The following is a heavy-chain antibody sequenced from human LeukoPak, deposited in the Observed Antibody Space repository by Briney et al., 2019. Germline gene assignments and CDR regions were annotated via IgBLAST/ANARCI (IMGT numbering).Heavy chain of an antibody. D-gene: IGHD3-9*01. CDR1: GFTFSSFG. CDR3: AKEGRVILTGPFNY. CDR2: VRYDGTNK. Sequence: GGSLRLSCAASGFTFSSFGMHWVRQAPGKGLEWVAFVRYDGTNKYYADSVKGRFTISRDNSKNTLYLQMNSLRAEDTAVYYCAKEGRVILTGPFNYWGQGTLVTVSS. J-gene: IGHJ4*02. V-gene: IGHV3-30*02.